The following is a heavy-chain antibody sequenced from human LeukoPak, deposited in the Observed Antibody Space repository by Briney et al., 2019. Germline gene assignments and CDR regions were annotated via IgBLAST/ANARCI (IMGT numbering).Heavy chain of an antibody. J-gene: IGHJ4*02. CDR2: FSYSGST. CDR1: GVSISDYH. V-gene: IGHV4-59*01. D-gene: IGHD1-26*01. CDR3: ARMYSETSYYFDF. Sequence: SETLSLTCSVSGVSISDYHWIWIRQPPAKGLEWMGYFSYSGSTRYNPSLKSRVAMSVDTSKNQFSLRLNSVAAADTAVYYRARMYSETSYYFDFWGQGTLVTVSS.